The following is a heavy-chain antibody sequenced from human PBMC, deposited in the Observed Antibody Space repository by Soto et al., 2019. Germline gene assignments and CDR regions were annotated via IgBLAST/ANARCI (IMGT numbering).Heavy chain of an antibody. CDR1: GNRVSTYW. J-gene: IGHJ4*02. D-gene: IGHD3-16*01. CDR3: ASCRLGDPFDS. V-gene: IGHV5-51*01. Sequence: GESLKISCKASGNRVSTYWIGWVRQVPGKGLEWMGLIYPGDSDTKYSPSFQGQVTISADKSTYTAYLQWTRLKASDAAVYYCASCRLGDPFDSWGQGTLVTSPQ. CDR2: IYPGDSDT.